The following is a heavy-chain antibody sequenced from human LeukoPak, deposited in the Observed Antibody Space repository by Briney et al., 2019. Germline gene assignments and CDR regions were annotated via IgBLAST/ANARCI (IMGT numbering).Heavy chain of an antibody. CDR1: GGSFSGYY. CDR2: INHSGST. J-gene: IGHJ4*02. D-gene: IGHD5-24*01. V-gene: IGHV4-34*01. CDR3: ARLEMAAKSADY. Sequence: PSETLSLTCAVYGGSFSGYYWSWIRQPPGKGLEWIGEINHSGSTNYNPSLKSRVTISVDTSKNQFSLKLSSVTAADTAVYYCARLEMAAKSADYWGQGTLVTVSS.